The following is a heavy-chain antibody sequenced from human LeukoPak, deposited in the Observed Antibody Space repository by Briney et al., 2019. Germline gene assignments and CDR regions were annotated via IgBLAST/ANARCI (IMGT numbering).Heavy chain of an antibody. V-gene: IGHV1-8*03. CDR1: GYTFTTYP. CDR2: MNPNSGNT. Sequence: GASVKVSCKASGYTFTTYPMNWVRQAPGQGLEWMGWMNPNSGNTGYAQKFQGRVTITRNTSISTAYMELSSLRSEDTAVYYCARGHYYGSGSYDAFDIWGQGTMVTVSS. CDR3: ARGHYYGSGSYDAFDI. J-gene: IGHJ3*02. D-gene: IGHD3-10*01.